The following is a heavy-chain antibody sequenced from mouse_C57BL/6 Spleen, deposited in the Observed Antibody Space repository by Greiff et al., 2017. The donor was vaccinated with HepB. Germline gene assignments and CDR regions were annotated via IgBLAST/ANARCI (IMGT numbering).Heavy chain of an antibody. CDR2: IDPSDSYT. CDR3: ARGPNWDAMDY. Sequence: QVQLQQPGAELVMPGASVKLSCKASGYTFTSYWMHWVKQRPGQGLEWIGEIDPSDSYTNYNQKFKGKSTLTVDKSSSTAYMQLSSLTSEDSAVYYCARGPNWDAMDYWGQGTSVTVSS. D-gene: IGHD4-1*02. V-gene: IGHV1-69*01. CDR1: GYTFTSYW. J-gene: IGHJ4*01.